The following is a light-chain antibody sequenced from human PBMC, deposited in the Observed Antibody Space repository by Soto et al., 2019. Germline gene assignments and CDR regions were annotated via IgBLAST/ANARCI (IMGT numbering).Light chain of an antibody. J-gene: IGKJ1*01. Sequence: AIRMTQSPSSFSASTGDRVSITCRATQDIGTYLAWYQQIPGKAPKLLIYDASTLQTGVPSRFSGSGSGTDFTLTISYLQSEDFGTYYCQQFYNYPRKFGQGTKV. CDR3: QQFYNYPRK. CDR1: QDIGTY. CDR2: DAS. V-gene: IGKV1-8*01.